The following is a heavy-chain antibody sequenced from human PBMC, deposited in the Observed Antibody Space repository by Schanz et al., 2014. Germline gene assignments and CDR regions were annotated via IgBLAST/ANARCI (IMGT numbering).Heavy chain of an antibody. CDR1: GYTFTSYS. V-gene: IGHV1-46*01. CDR3: ARGTMPGTFDI. D-gene: IGHD2-2*01. J-gene: IGHJ3*02. CDR2: INPSGGGT. Sequence: QVQLVQSGAEVKKPGASVKVSCKASGYTFTSYSIHWVRQAPGQGLEWMGIINPSGGGTSYALRFQDRVTVTRDKSTSTAYMELSSLRYEDTALYYCARGTMPGTFDIWGQGTMVTVSS.